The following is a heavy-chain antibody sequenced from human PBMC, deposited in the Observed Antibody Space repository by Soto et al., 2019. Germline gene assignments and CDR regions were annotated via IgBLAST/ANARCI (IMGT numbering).Heavy chain of an antibody. CDR2: IFISSSYI. J-gene: IGHJ4*02. D-gene: IGHD1-26*01. Sequence: PGGSLRLSCAASGFPFSSYSMNWVRQSPGKGLEWVSSIFISSSYIYYADSVKGRFTISRDNAKNSLYLQMNSLRADDTAVYYCARVPYGGSYGREFDYWGQGTLFTVSS. CDR3: ARVPYGGSYGREFDY. CDR1: GFPFSSYS. V-gene: IGHV3-21*01.